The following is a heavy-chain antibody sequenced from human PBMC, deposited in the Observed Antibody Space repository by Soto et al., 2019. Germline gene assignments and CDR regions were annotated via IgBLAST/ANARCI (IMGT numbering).Heavy chain of an antibody. CDR2: MSPNSGNT. CDR1: GYTFTSYD. D-gene: IGHD3-10*01. Sequence: ASVKVSCKASGYTFTSYDINWVRQATGQGLEWMGWMSPNSGNTGYAQKFQGRVTMTRNTSISTAYMELSSLRSEDTAVYYCARGILLWFGEFPMDVWGKGTTVTVSS. CDR3: ARGILLWFGEFPMDV. J-gene: IGHJ6*03. V-gene: IGHV1-8*01.